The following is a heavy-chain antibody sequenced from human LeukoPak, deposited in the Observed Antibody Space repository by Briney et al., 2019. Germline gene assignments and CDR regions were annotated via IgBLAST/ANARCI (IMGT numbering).Heavy chain of an antibody. D-gene: IGHD4-17*01. J-gene: IGHJ6*02. CDR2: ISAYNGNT. V-gene: IGHV1-18*01. CDR1: GYTFTSYG. Sequence: ASVKVSCKASGYTFTSYGISWVRQAPGQGLEWMGWISAYNGNTNYAQKLQGRVTMTTDTSTSTAYMELRSLRSDDTAVYYCAREAAITVTTPVPYYYGMDVWGQGTTVTVSS. CDR3: AREAAITVTTPVPYYYGMDV.